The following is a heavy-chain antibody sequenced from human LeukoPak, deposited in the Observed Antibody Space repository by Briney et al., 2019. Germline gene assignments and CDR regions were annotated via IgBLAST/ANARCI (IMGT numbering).Heavy chain of an antibody. V-gene: IGHV1-2*06. J-gene: IGHJ6*02. Sequence: ASVKVSCKASGYTFTGYYMHWVRQAPGQGLEWMGRINPNSGGTNYAQKFQGRVTITRDTSISTAYMELSRLRSDDTAVYYCARQTTVTTEGYYYGMDVWGQGTTVTVSS. CDR3: ARQTTVTTEGYYYGMDV. CDR1: GYTFTGYY. CDR2: INPNSGGT. D-gene: IGHD4-17*01.